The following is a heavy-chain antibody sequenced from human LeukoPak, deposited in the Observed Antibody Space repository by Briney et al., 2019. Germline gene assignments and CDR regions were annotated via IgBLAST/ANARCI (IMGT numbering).Heavy chain of an antibody. D-gene: IGHD1-26*01. Sequence: PGGSLRLSCAASGFTFSDHYMDWVRQAPGKGLEWVGRTANKANSYTTQYAASVTGRFTISRDDSKNSLYLQMNSLKTEDTAIYYCARDHRGYSGTYFGFDYWGQGVLVTVSP. CDR3: ARDHRGYSGTYFGFDY. CDR2: TANKANSYTT. J-gene: IGHJ4*02. CDR1: GFTFSDHY. V-gene: IGHV3-72*01.